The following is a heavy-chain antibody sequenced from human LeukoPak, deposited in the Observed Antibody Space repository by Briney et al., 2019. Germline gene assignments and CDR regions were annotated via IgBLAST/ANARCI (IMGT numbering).Heavy chain of an antibody. Sequence: SETLSLTCTVSGGSISSSTYYWGWIRQPPGKGLEWIASLFYSGTTKYNPSLKSRVTISADTSKNQFSLRLRSVTASDTAVYYCARQSGRATAAQLGYAMDVWGQGTTVTVSS. V-gene: IGHV4-39*01. D-gene: IGHD6-13*01. CDR3: ARQSGRATAAQLGYAMDV. CDR2: LFYSGTT. CDR1: GGSISSSTYY. J-gene: IGHJ6*02.